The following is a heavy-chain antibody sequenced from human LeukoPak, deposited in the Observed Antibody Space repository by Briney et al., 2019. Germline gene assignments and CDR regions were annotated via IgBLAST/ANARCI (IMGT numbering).Heavy chain of an antibody. Sequence: SETLSLTCTVSGGSISSYYWSWIRQPPGKGLEWIGYVYYSGSTNYNPSLKSRVTISVDTSKSQFSLKLSSVTAADTAVYYCARSELLWFGGVNSGFDYWGQGTLVTVSS. CDR3: ARSELLWFGGVNSGFDY. V-gene: IGHV4-59*01. CDR1: GGSISSYY. J-gene: IGHJ4*02. D-gene: IGHD3-10*01. CDR2: VYYSGST.